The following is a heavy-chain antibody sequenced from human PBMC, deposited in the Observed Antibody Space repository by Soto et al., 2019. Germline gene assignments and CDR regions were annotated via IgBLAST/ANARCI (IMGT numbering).Heavy chain of an antibody. V-gene: IGHV3-53*01. Sequence: EGQLVESGGGLIQPGGSLRLSCAASGFTVSSNYMSWVRQAPGKGLVWVSVIYSGGSKYYADSVKGLFTIPRDNSKNSLYLQINSLRAEDTAVYYCARGGSSGWYGNGGQGTLVTVSS. CDR1: GFTVSSNY. J-gene: IGHJ4*02. CDR3: ARGGSSGWYGN. CDR2: IYSGGSK. D-gene: IGHD6-19*01.